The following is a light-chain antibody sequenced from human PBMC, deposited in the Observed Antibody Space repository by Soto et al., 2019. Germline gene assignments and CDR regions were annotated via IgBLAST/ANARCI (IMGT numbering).Light chain of an antibody. V-gene: IGKV3-11*01. J-gene: IGKJ2*02. CDR3: QQYYSTLCT. Sequence: EIVLTQSPATLSLSPGERATLSCRASQSVSSYLAWYQQKPGQAPRLLIYDASNRATGIPARFSGSGSGTDFTLTISSLEPEDFAVYYCQQYYSTLCTFGQGTKVEIK. CDR2: DAS. CDR1: QSVSSY.